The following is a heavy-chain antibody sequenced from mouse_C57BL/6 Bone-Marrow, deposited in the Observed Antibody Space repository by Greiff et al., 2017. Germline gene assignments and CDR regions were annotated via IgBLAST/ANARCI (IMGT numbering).Heavy chain of an antibody. D-gene: IGHD1-1*01. J-gene: IGHJ3*01. Sequence: QVQLQQSGAELVRPGTSVKVSCKASGYAFTNYLIEWVKQRPGQGLEWIGVINPGSGGTNYNEKFKGKATLTADKSSSTAYMQLSSLTSEDSAVYFCAREGYHYGWFAYWGQGTLVTVSA. CDR1: GYAFTNYL. V-gene: IGHV1-54*01. CDR2: INPGSGGT. CDR3: AREGYHYGWFAY.